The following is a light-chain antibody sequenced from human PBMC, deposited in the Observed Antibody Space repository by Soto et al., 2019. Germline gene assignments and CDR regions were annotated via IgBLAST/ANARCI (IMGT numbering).Light chain of an antibody. J-gene: IGKJ1*01. Sequence: EIVLTQSPATLSLSPGERATLSCRASQSVGSYFAWYQQEPGQVPRLLIYDASNRATGIPARFSGSGSGTDFTFTFSSLEPDDFAVYYCQQRGNWPVTFGQGTKVDIK. CDR3: QQRGNWPVT. CDR1: QSVGSY. V-gene: IGKV3-11*01. CDR2: DAS.